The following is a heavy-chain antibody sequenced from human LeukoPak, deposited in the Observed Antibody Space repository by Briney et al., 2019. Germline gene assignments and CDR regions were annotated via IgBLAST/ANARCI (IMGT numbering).Heavy chain of an antibody. V-gene: IGHV4-38-2*01. J-gene: IGHJ4*02. CDR2: IYHSGST. CDR3: ARLYYYDSSGYYYSY. CDR1: GYFISSGYY. D-gene: IGHD3-22*01. Sequence: SETLSLTCAVSGYFISSGYYWGWIRQPPGKGLEWIGIIYHSGSTYYNPSLKSRVTISVETSKNQFSLRLNSVTAADTAVYYCARLYYYDSSGYYYSYWGQGTLVTVSS.